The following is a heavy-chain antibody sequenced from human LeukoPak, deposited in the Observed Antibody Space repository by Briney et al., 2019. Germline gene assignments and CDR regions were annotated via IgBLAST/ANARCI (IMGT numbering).Heavy chain of an antibody. D-gene: IGHD3-22*01. CDR3: ARCAMIVRD. CDR2: IYYSGST. J-gene: IGHJ4*02. V-gene: IGHV4-39*01. CDR1: GGSISSSSSY. Sequence: SETLSLTCTVSGGSISSSSSYWGWIRQPPGKGLEWIGSIYYSGSTYYNPSLKSRVTISVDTSKNQFSLKLSSVTAADTAVYYCARCAMIVRDWGQGTLVTVSS.